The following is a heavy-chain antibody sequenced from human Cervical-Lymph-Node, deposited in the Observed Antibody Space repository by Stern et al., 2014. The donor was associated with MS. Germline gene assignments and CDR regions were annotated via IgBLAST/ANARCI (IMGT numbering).Heavy chain of an antibody. Sequence: QLQLQESGPGLVKPSQTLSLTCTVSGGSISSGAYYWSWIRQPPWKGLEWIGYIYYSGSTYYNPSLKSRVTISVDTSKNQFSLKLSSVTAADTAVYYCASANCSSTSCPNWFDPWGQGTLVTVSS. J-gene: IGHJ5*02. CDR3: ASANCSSTSCPNWFDP. CDR1: GGSISSGAYY. D-gene: IGHD2-2*01. CDR2: IYYSGST. V-gene: IGHV4-30-4*01.